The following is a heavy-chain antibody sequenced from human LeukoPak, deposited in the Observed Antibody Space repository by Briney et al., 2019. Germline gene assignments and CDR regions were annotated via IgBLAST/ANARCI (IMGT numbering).Heavy chain of an antibody. V-gene: IGHV5-51*01. J-gene: IGHJ4*02. D-gene: IGHD2-21*02. CDR3: ARYQRWSGDHLDY. Sequence: LGGSLKIPCKGSGYSFISYWIGWVRRLPGKGLEGRGTIYTGDSDTRYSPSFQAQVPISADKSIRTAYLQWSSLKASDTAMYYCARYQRWSGDHLDYWGQGALVTVSS. CDR2: IYTGDSDT. CDR1: GYSFISYW.